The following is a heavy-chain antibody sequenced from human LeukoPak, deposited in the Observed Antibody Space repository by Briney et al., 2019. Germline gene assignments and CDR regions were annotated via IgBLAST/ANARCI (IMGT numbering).Heavy chain of an antibody. J-gene: IGHJ4*02. CDR1: GFTVSSNY. D-gene: IGHD3-22*01. V-gene: IGHV3-53*01. CDR3: ASLGDYYDSSGYYY. Sequence: PGGSLRLSCAASGFTVSSNYMSWVRQAPGKGLEWVSVIYSGGSTYYADSVKGRFTISRDNSKNTLYLQMNSPRAEDTAVYYCASLGDYYDSSGYYYWGQGTLVTVPS. CDR2: IYSGGST.